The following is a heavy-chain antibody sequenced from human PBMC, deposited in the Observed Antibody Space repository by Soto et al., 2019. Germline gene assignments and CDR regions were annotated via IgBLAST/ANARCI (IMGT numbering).Heavy chain of an antibody. CDR1: GFRFSGYW. D-gene: IGHD1-1*01. CDR2: IKGDGTST. V-gene: IGHV3-74*01. J-gene: IGHJ5*02. Sequence: GGSLRLSCAASGFRFSGYWMFWVRQVPGKGLMWVSHIKGDGTSTYYADSVRGRFTISRDNSKNTLYLQMNDLRAEDTAIYFCARDPRNNGLDPRGPGTLVTVSS. CDR3: ARDPRNNGLDP.